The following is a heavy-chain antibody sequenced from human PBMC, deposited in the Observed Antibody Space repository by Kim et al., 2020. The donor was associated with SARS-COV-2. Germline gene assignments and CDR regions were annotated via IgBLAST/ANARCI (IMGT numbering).Heavy chain of an antibody. Sequence: ASVKVSCKASGYTFTSYAMNWVRQAPGQGLEWMGWINTNTGNPTYAQGFTGRFVFSLDTSVSTAYLQISSLKAEDTAVYYCARGGRMAAGVGVVVVAVHYWGQGTLVTVSS. CDR1: GYTFTSYA. J-gene: IGHJ4*02. D-gene: IGHD2-15*01. CDR2: INTNTGNP. CDR3: ARGGRMAAGVGVVVVAVHY. V-gene: IGHV7-4-1*02.